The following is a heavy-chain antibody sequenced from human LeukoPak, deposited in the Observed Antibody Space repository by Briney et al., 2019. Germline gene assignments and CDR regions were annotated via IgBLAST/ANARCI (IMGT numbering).Heavy chain of an antibody. CDR1: GFTFSSYG. V-gene: IGHV3-33*01. Sequence: GGSLRLSCAASGFTFSSYGMHWVRQAPGKGLGGVAVIWYDGSNKYYADSVKGRFTISRDNSKNTLYLQMNSLRVEDTAVYYCARDRRGRDYYFDYWGQGTLVTVSS. CDR2: IWYDGSNK. CDR3: ARDRRGRDYYFDY. J-gene: IGHJ4*02. D-gene: IGHD1-26*01.